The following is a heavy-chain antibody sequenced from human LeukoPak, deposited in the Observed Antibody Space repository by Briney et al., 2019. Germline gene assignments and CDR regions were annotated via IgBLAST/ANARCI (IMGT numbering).Heavy chain of an antibody. CDR2: ISYDGSNK. J-gene: IGHJ5*02. CDR1: GFTFSSYG. Sequence: GRSLRLSCAASGFTFSSYGMHWVRQAPGKGLEWVAVISYDGSNKYYADSVKGRFTISRDNSKNTLYLQMNSLRAEDMAVYYCAKAAPDIELLWFGESPLDPWGQGTLVTVSS. D-gene: IGHD3-10*01. V-gene: IGHV3-30*18. CDR3: AKAAPDIELLWFGESPLDP.